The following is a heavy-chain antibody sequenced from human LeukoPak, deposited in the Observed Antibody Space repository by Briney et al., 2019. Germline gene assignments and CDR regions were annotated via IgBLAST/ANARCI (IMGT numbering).Heavy chain of an antibody. CDR2: ISGSGGST. J-gene: IGHJ4*02. D-gene: IGHD3-9*01. V-gene: IGHV3-23*01. CDR1: GFTFSSYA. CDR3: ATLLHDILTGYFDY. Sequence: PGGSLRLSCAASGFTFSSYAMSWVRQAPGKGLEWVSAISGSGGSTYYADSVKGRFTISRDNSKNTLYLQMNSLRAEDTAVYYCATLLHDILTGYFDYWGQGTLVTVSS.